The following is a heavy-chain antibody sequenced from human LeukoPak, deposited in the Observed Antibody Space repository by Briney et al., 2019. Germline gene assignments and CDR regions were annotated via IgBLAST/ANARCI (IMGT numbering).Heavy chain of an antibody. CDR3: ARMVSGYSWGY. Sequence: GGSLRLSCAASGFTVSSNYMSWVRQAPGKGLEWVSVIYSGGSTYYADSVKGRFTISRDNSKNTLYLQMNSLRAEDTAVYYCARMVSGYSWGYWGQGTLVTVSS. V-gene: IGHV3-66*01. D-gene: IGHD5-12*01. J-gene: IGHJ4*02. CDR1: GFTVSSNY. CDR2: IYSGGST.